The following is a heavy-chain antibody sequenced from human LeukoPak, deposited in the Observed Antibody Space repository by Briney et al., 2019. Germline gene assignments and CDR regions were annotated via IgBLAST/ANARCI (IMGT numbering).Heavy chain of an antibody. CDR2: IIPILGIA. CDR1: GGTFSSYA. J-gene: IGHJ4*02. D-gene: IGHD2-21*02. V-gene: IGHV1-69*04. Sequence: SVKVSGKASGGTFSSYAISWVRQAPGQGREWMGRIIPILGIANYAQKFQGRVTITADKSTSTAYMELSSLRSEDTAVYYCARISGGDGGATDYWGQGTLATVSS. CDR3: ARISGGDGGATDY.